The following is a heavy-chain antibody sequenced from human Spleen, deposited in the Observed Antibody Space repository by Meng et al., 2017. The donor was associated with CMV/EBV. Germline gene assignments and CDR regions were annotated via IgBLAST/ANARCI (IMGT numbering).Heavy chain of an antibody. J-gene: IGHJ4*02. CDR2: IYSGGST. V-gene: IGHV3-53*01. CDR3: ASTGGYSYGQPHFDY. Sequence: GGSLRLSCAASGFTVSSNYMSWVRQAPGKGLEWVSVIYSGGSTYYADSVKGRFTISRDNSKNTLYLQMNSLRAEDTAVYYCASTGGYSYGQPHFDYWGQGTLVTVSS. D-gene: IGHD5-18*01. CDR1: GFTVSSNY.